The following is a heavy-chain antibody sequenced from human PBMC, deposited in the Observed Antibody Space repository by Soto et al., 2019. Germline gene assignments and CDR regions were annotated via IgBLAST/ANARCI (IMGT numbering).Heavy chain of an antibody. CDR1: GGTFSSYA. Sequence: SVKVSCKASGGTFSSYAISWVRQASGQGLEWMGGIIPIFGTANYAQKFQGRVTITADKSTSTAYMELSSLRSEDTAVYYCAGGYCSGGSCPVYYFDSWGQGTLVTVS. CDR2: IIPIFGTA. J-gene: IGHJ4*02. CDR3: AGGYCSGGSCPVYYFDS. D-gene: IGHD2-15*01. V-gene: IGHV1-69*06.